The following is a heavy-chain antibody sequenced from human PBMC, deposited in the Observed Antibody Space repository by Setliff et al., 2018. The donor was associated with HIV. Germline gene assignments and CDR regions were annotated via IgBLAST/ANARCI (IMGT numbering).Heavy chain of an antibody. J-gene: IGHJ5*01. CDR2: INYSGTT. D-gene: IGHD1-1*01. Sequence: SETLSLTCTVSGGSISSYYWSWIRQPPGKRLEWIGHINYSGTTNYNPSLKSRVTISVDTSKNQISLRLSSVTAADTAVYYCERDFEGMSTIDGFEDWGQGTLVTVSS. CDR3: ERDFEGMSTIDGFED. V-gene: IGHV4-59*12. CDR1: GGSISSYY.